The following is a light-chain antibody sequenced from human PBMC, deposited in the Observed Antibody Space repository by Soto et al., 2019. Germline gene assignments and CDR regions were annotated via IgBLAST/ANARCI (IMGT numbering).Light chain of an antibody. Sequence: EIVLTQSASTLSVSAGERATLFCRASQSVSSDLAWYQQKPGQAPRLLIYGASTRATGIPARFSGSGSGTEFTLTISSLKSEDFAVYYCQQYNNFWTFGQGTKVDIK. J-gene: IGKJ1*01. CDR3: QQYNNFWT. V-gene: IGKV3-15*01. CDR1: QSVSSD. CDR2: GAS.